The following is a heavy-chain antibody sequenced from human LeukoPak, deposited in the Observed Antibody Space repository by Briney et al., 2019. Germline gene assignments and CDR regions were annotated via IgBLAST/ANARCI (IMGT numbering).Heavy chain of an antibody. CDR3: ARGRAIQLWPPFDP. Sequence: ASVKVSCKASGYSFTGYYMHWVRQAPGQGLEWMGWINPNSGGTNYAQKFQGRVTMTRDTSISTAYMELSRLRSDDTAVYYCARGRAIQLWPPFDPWGQGTLVTVSS. D-gene: IGHD5-18*01. J-gene: IGHJ5*02. V-gene: IGHV1-2*02. CDR2: INPNSGGT. CDR1: GYSFTGYY.